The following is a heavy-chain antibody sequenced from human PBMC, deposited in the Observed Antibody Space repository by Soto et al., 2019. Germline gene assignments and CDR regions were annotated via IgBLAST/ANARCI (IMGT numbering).Heavy chain of an antibody. CDR3: ARVTCRITAASHGRSNWVDP. V-gene: IGHV4-39*01. D-gene: IGHD1-20*01. Sequence: PSETLSLTCTVSGGSISSSSHYWGWIRQPPGKGLEWIGNIYYSGSTYYNPSLKSRVTISVDTSTDQFSLKLSSVTAADTAVYYXARVTCRITAASHGRSNWVDPWGPGTLVTVSS. J-gene: IGHJ5*02. CDR1: GGSISSSSHY. CDR2: IYYSGST.